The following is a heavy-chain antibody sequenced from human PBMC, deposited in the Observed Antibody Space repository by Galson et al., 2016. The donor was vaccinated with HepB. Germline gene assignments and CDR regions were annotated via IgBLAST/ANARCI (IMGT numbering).Heavy chain of an antibody. CDR3: ARGPRGYNYGPFDY. V-gene: IGHV4-31*03. CDR2: IYNSGST. Sequence: TLSLTCTVSGGSISSDGYYWSWIRQHPGKGLEWIGYIYNSGSTYYNPSLKSRVTISVDTSKNQFSLKLSSVTAADTALYYCARGPRGYNYGPFDYWGQGTLVTVSS. CDR1: GGSISSDGYY. J-gene: IGHJ4*02. D-gene: IGHD5-18*01.